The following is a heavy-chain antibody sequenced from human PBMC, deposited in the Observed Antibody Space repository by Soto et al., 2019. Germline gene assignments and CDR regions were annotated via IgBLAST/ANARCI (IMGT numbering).Heavy chain of an antibody. J-gene: IGHJ4*02. CDR3: ARDARRYYYDSSGYPY. V-gene: IGHV1-69*13. CDR2: IIPIFGTA. Sequence: SVKVSCKASGGTFSSYAISWVRQAPGQGLEWMGGIIPIFGTANYAQKFQGRVTITADESTSTAYMELSSLRSEDTAVYYCARDARRYYYDSSGYPYWGQGTLVTVSS. D-gene: IGHD3-22*01. CDR1: GGTFSSYA.